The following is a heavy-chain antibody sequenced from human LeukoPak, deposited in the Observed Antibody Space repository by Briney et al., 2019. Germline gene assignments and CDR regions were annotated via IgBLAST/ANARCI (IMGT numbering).Heavy chain of an antibody. CDR2: ISSSSSYI. J-gene: IGHJ4*02. V-gene: IGHV3-21*01. D-gene: IGHD7-27*01. CDR3: ARAYARTGGPLDY. CDR1: GFTFSSYS. Sequence: GGSLRLSCAASGFTFSSYSMNWVRQAPGKGLEWVSSISSSSSYIYYADSVKGRFTISRDNAKNSLNLQMNSLRAEDTAVYYCARAYARTGGPLDYWGQGTLVTVSS.